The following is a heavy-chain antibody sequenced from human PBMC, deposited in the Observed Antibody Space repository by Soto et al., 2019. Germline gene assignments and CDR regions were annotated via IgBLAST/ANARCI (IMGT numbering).Heavy chain of an antibody. J-gene: IGHJ4*02. CDR1: GCSISSGGYY. Sequence: SETLSLTCTFSGCSISSGGYYLSWIRQHPGKGLEWIGYIYYSGSTYYNPSLKSRVTISVDTSKNQFSLKLSSVTAADTAVYYCARVGGNTAMVDYWGQGTLVTVSS. D-gene: IGHD5-18*01. CDR3: ARVGGNTAMVDY. V-gene: IGHV4-31*03. CDR2: IYYSGST.